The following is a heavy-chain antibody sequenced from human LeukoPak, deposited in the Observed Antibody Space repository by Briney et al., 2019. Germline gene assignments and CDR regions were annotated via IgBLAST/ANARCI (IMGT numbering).Heavy chain of an antibody. V-gene: IGHV3-30*18. D-gene: IGHD6-6*01. CDR2: ISYDGSNK. CDR3: AKGSVPDY. Sequence: GGSLRLSCAASGFTFRSYGMPWVRQAPGKGLEWVAVISYDGSNKYYADSVKGRFTISRDNSKNTLYLQMNSLRAEDTAVYYCAKGSVPDYWGQGTLVTVSS. CDR1: GFTFRSYG. J-gene: IGHJ4*02.